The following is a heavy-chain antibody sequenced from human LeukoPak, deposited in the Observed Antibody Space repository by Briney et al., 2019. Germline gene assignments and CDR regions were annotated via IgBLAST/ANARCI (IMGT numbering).Heavy chain of an antibody. Sequence: SETLSLTCTVSGGSISSYYWSWIRQPAGKGLEWIGRIYTSGSTNYNPSLKSRVTMSVDTSKNQFSLKLSSVTAADTAVYYCARFLVSQAGYCSSTSCYHNYYYYYMDVWGKGTTVTVSS. CDR3: ARFLVSQAGYCSSTSCYHNYYYYYMDV. CDR2: IYTSGST. D-gene: IGHD2-2*01. CDR1: GGSISSYY. J-gene: IGHJ6*03. V-gene: IGHV4-4*07.